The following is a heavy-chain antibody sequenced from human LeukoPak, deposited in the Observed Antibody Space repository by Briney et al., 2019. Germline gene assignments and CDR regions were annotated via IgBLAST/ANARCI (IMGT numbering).Heavy chain of an antibody. V-gene: IGHV3-23*01. CDR2: ISGSGGST. CDR1: GFTFSSYA. Sequence: GGSLRLSCAASGFTFSSYAMSWVRQAPGKGLEWVSAISGSGGSTYYADSVKGRFTISRDNAKNSLYLQMNSLRAEDTALYYCAKDKAIVAPDRRRGWNWYFDLWGRGTLVTVSS. D-gene: IGHD5-12*01. CDR3: AKDKAIVAPDRRRGWNWYFDL. J-gene: IGHJ2*01.